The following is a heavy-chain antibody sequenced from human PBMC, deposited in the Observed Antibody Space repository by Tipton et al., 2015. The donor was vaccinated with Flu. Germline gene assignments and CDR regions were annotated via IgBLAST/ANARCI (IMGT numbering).Heavy chain of an antibody. Sequence: QLVQSGGGLVKPGGSLRLSCAASGFTFSNAWMSWVRQAPGKGLEWVGRIKSKTDGGTTDYAAPVKGRFTISRDDSKNTLYLQMNSLKTADTAVYYCTTDRYDSSGYGDWGQGTLVTVSS. CDR1: GFTFSNAW. J-gene: IGHJ4*02. CDR2: IKSKTDGGTT. CDR3: TTDRYDSSGYGD. D-gene: IGHD3-22*01. V-gene: IGHV3-15*01.